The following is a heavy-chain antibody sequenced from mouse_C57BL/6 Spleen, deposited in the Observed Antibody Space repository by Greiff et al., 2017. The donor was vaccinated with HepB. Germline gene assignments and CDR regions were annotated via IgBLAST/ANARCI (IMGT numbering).Heavy chain of an antibody. D-gene: IGHD3-2*02. CDR3: TRDEGTAQAFFDD. V-gene: IGHV1-5*01. Sequence: VQLQQSGTVLARPGASVKMSCKTSGYTFTSYWMHWVKQRPGQGLEWIGAIYPGNSDTSYNQKFKGKAKLTAVTSASTAYMELSSLTNEDSAVYYCTRDEGTAQAFFDDGGKGTTLTVSS. CDR2: IYPGNSDT. CDR1: GYTFTSYW. J-gene: IGHJ2*01.